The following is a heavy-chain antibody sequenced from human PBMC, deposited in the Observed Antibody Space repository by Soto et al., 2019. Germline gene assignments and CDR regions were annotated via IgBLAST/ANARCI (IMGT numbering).Heavy chain of an antibody. Sequence: PGGSLRLSCAASGFTFSSYGMHWVRQAPGKGLEWVAVIWYDGSNKYYADSVKGRFTISRDNSKNTLYLQMNSLRAEDTAVYYCARADYDSSGFFPPSNLNPYIHYYYYGMDVWGQGTTVTVS. D-gene: IGHD3-22*01. J-gene: IGHJ6*02. CDR1: GFTFSSYG. CDR3: ARADYDSSGFFPPSNLNPYIHYYYYGMDV. CDR2: IWYDGSNK. V-gene: IGHV3-33*01.